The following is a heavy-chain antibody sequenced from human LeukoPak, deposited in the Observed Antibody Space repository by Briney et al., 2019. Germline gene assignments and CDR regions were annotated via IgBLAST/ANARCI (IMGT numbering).Heavy chain of an antibody. CDR1: GFTFGDYA. J-gene: IGHJ4*02. CDR3: TNSITMVRGVIPHFDY. D-gene: IGHD3-10*01. V-gene: IGHV3-49*03. Sequence: GGSLRLSCTASGFTFGDYAMSWFRQAPGKGLEWVGFIRSKAYGGTTEYAASVKGRFTISRDDSKSTAYLQMNSLKTEDTAVYYCTNSITMVRGVIPHFDYWGQGTLVTVSS. CDR2: IRSKAYGGTT.